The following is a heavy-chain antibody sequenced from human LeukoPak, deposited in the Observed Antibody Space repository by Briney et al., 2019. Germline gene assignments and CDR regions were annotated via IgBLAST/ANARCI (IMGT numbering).Heavy chain of an antibody. Sequence: GGSLRLSCAASGFIFSNFAMSWVRQAPGKGLEWVSAISGSGDSTYYADSVKGRFIISRDNSTNTLYVQMNSLRAEDTAVYYCARDSYLPSYYYYGMDVWGQGTTVTVSS. J-gene: IGHJ6*02. CDR3: ARDSYLPSYYYYGMDV. CDR1: GFIFSNFA. CDR2: ISGSGDST. V-gene: IGHV3-23*01.